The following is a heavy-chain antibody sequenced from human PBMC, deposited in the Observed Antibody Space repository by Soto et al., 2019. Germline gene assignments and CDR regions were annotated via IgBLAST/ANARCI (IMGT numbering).Heavy chain of an antibody. J-gene: IGHJ2*01. CDR2: INPGGVST. CDR3: ARGGNGNNVGYWYFDL. V-gene: IGHV1-46*01. D-gene: IGHD2-8*01. Sequence: QVQLVQSGAEVKKPGASVEVSCKASGYTFTTYYIHWVRHAPGQGLEWMGVINPGGVSTKYAQKFQDRVSRTSDTSTRTVYIDFSSLRSEDTAVYFCARGGNGNNVGYWYFDLWGRGTLVTVSP. CDR1: GYTFTTYY.